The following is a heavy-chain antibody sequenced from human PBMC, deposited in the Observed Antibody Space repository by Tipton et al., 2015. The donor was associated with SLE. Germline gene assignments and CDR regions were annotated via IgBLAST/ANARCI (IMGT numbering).Heavy chain of an antibody. CDR3: AKGAYSSSWYYFDY. CDR1: GFTFSSYG. CDR2: IRYDGSNK. V-gene: IGHV3-30*02. J-gene: IGHJ4*02. Sequence: PRLSCAASGFTFSSYGMHWVRQAPGKGLEWVAFIRYDGSNKYYADSVKGRFTISRDNSKNTLYLQMNSLRAEDTAVYYCAKGAYSSSWYYFDYWGQGTLVTVSS. D-gene: IGHD6-13*01.